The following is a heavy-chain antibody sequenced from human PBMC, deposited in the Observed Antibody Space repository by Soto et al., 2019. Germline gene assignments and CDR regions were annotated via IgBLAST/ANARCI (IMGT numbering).Heavy chain of an antibody. J-gene: IGHJ5*01. CDR1: GFTFRNYG. CDR3: AKEGQAHCSGGSCFSGWFDS. CDR2: ISYDGSKT. D-gene: IGHD2-15*01. Sequence: QVQLVESGGGVVQPGKSLRLSCAASGFTFRNYGMHWVRQAPGKGLEWEALISYDGSKTDYADSVKGRFTVSRDNFKNTVYQQMNSLRPEDTAVYFCAKEGQAHCSGGSCFSGWFDSWGQGTQVTVSS. V-gene: IGHV3-30*18.